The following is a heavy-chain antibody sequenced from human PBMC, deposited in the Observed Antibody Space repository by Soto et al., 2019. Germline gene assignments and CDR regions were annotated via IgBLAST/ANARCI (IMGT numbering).Heavy chain of an antibody. Sequence: SETLSLTCAVSGCSIRSGGYSWSWIRQPPGKGLEWIGYIYHSGSTYYNSSLKSRVTISVDRSKNQFSLKLSSVTAADTAVYYCARVPGPWGQGTLVTVPS. CDR2: IYHSGST. J-gene: IGHJ5*02. V-gene: IGHV4-30-2*01. CDR3: ARVPGP. CDR1: GCSIRSGGYS.